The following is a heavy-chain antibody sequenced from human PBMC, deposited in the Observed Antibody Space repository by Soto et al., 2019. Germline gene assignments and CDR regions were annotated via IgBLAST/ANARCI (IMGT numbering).Heavy chain of an antibody. CDR3: ARCVSSSWTASRWFYP. CDR1: GYSFTSYW. D-gene: IGHD6-13*01. J-gene: IGHJ5*02. CDR2: IYPGDSDT. V-gene: IGHV5-51*01. Sequence: TGESLKISCKGSGYSFTSYWIGWVRQMPGKGLEWMGIIYPGDSDTRYSPSFQGQVTISADKSISTAYLQWSSLKASDTAMYYCARCVSSSWTASRWFYPWGKGTLVTVAS.